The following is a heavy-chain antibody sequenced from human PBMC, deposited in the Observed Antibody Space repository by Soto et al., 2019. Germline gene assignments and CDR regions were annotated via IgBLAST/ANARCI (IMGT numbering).Heavy chain of an antibody. V-gene: IGHV3-30*03. D-gene: IGHD4-17*01. CDR2: ILYDGSNQ. Sequence: QVQLVESGVGVVQPGRSLRLSCAASGFTFSSYGMHWVRQAPGKGLEWVAFILYDGSNQYYADSVKGRFTISRDSSENTLYLQINTLRGEDTAVYYCAREDYGDYGGYFDYWGRGTLVTVSS. CDR1: GFTFSSYG. CDR3: AREDYGDYGGYFDY. J-gene: IGHJ4*02.